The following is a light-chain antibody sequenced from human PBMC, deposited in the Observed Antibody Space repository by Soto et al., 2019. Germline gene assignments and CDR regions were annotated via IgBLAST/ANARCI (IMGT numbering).Light chain of an antibody. V-gene: IGLV1-47*01. CDR2: RNN. J-gene: IGLJ1*01. Sequence: QSVLTQPPSASGTPGQRVTISCSGSSSNIGSNYVYWYQQLPGTAPKLLIYRNNQRPSGVPGRFSGSKSGTSASLAISGLRSEDEADYYCAAWDDSLDYVFGTGTKAPS. CDR3: AAWDDSLDYV. CDR1: SSNIGSNY.